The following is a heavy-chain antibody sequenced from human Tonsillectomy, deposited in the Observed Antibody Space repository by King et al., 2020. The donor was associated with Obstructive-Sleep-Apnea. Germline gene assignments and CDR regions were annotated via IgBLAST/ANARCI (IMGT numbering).Heavy chain of an antibody. CDR1: GFSFSSYR. CDR2: INSDGSST. CDR3: VTGGYCSGGSCYHLLDY. V-gene: IGHV3-74*01. Sequence: VQLVESGGGLVQPGGSLRLSCAASGFSFSSYRMHWVRQAPGKGLVWLSHINSDGSSTIYADSVKGRFTISRDNAENTLYLQMNSLRAEDTAVYYCVTGGYCSGGSCYHLLDYWGQGILVTVSS. D-gene: IGHD2-15*01. J-gene: IGHJ4*02.